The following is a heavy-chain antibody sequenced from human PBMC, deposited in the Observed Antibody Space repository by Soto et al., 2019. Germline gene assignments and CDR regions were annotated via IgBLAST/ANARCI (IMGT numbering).Heavy chain of an antibody. CDR2: ISGSGGST. J-gene: IGHJ6*02. Sequence: PGGSLRLSCRASGFTFSDFGMSWVRQAPGKGLEWVSGISGSGGSTYYADSVKGRFTISRDNSKNTLLLQMNSLRVEDTAVYYCATMEGPTAYYYAMDVWGQGTTVTVSS. CDR3: ATMEGPTAYYYAMDV. V-gene: IGHV3-23*01. D-gene: IGHD1-1*01. CDR1: GFTFSDFG.